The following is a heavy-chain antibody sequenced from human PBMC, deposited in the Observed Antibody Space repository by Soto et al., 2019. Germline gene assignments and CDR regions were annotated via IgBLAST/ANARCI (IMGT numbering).Heavy chain of an antibody. CDR1: GGSISSSSYY. V-gene: IGHV4-39*01. D-gene: IGHD2-2*01. CDR2: IYYSGST. J-gene: IGHJ5*02. CDR3: ARLYHYCSSTSCYLGWFDP. Sequence: SETLSLTCTVSGGSISSSSYYWGWIRQPPGKGLEWIGSIYYSGSTYYNPSLKSRVTISVDTSKNQFSLKLSSVTAADTAVYYCARLYHYCSSTSCYLGWFDPWGQGTLVTVSS.